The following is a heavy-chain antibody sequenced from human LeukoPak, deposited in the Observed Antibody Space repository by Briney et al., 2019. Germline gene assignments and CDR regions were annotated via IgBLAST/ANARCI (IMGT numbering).Heavy chain of an antibody. V-gene: IGHV1-46*01. D-gene: IGHD3-9*01. CDR1: GGTFSSYA. J-gene: IGHJ4*02. CDR2: INPSDGST. CDR3: ARVDYDIDY. Sequence: VASVKVSCKGSGGTFSSYAISWVRQAPGQGLAWMGIINPSDGSTSYAQNFQGRVTMARDTSTSAVYMELSSLRSEDTAVYYCARVDYDIDYWGQGTLVTVSS.